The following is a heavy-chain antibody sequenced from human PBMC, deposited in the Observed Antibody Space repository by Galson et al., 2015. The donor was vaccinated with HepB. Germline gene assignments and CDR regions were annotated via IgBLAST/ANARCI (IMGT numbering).Heavy chain of an antibody. V-gene: IGHV1-69*13. D-gene: IGHD6-13*01. J-gene: IGHJ6*03. CDR3: ARDPGIAAAGSYYYYYYYMDV. CDR2: IIPIFGTA. Sequence: SVKVSCKASGGTFSSYAISWVRQAPGQGLEWMGGIIPIFGTANYAQKFQGRVTITADESTSTAYMELSSLRSEDTAVYYCARDPGIAAAGSYYYYYYYMDVWGKGTTVTVSS. CDR1: GGTFSSYA.